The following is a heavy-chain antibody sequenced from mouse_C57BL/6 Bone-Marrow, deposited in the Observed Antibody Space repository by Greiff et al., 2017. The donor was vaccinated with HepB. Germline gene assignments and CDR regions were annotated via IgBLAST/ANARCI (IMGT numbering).Heavy chain of an antibody. Sequence: EVNLVESGGGLVKPGGSLKLSCAASGFTFSSYAMSWVRQTPEKRLEWVATISDGGSYTYYPDNVKGRFTISRDNAKNNLYLQMSHLKSEDTAMYYCATSYYSNFFAYWGQGTLVTVSA. V-gene: IGHV5-4*03. J-gene: IGHJ3*01. CDR1: GFTFSSYA. CDR3: ATSYYSNFFAY. D-gene: IGHD2-5*01. CDR2: ISDGGSYT.